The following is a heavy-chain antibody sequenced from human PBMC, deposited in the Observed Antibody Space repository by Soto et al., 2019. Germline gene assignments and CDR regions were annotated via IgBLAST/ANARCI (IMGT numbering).Heavy chain of an antibody. D-gene: IGHD2-15*01. V-gene: IGHV4-59*01. CDR1: GGSISRYY. CDR3: ARGGYCSGGSCYWFDP. Sequence: QVQLQESDPGLVKPSETLSLTCTVFGGSISRYYWTWIRQPPGKGLEWIGYIYYNGSTNYNPSLTSRVTISVDTSKNQFSLRLTSVTAADTAVYYCARGGYCSGGSCYWFDPWGQGTQVTVSS. J-gene: IGHJ5*02. CDR2: IYYNGST.